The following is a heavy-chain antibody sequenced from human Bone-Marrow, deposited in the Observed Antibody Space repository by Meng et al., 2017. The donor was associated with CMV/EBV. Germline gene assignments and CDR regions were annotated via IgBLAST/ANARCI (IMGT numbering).Heavy chain of an antibody. J-gene: IGHJ6*02. V-gene: IGHV1-2*02. Sequence: ASVKVSCKASGYTFTGYYMHWVRQAPGQGLEWMGWINPNSGGTNYAQKFQGRVTMTRDTSISTAYMELSSLRSEDTAVYYCARDVRVGYYGMDVWGQGTTVTVSS. CDR3: ARDVRVGYYGMDV. CDR2: INPNSGGT. D-gene: IGHD2-2*01. CDR1: GYTFTGYY.